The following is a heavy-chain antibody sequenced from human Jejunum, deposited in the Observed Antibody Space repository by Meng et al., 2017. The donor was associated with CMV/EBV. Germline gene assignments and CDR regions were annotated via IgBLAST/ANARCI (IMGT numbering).Heavy chain of an antibody. CDR2: MRYEGSNQ. CDR1: GFTFNSDG. CDR3: AKDMFSNFAFIDY. J-gene: IGHJ4*02. Sequence: YGFTFNSDGMHWVRQDPGKGLEWLAFMRYEGSNQYYADSVTGRFTISRDSSKNMVYLQMNSLRPDDTALYYCAKDMFSNFAFIDYWGQGSLVTVSS. D-gene: IGHD4-11*01. V-gene: IGHV3-30*02.